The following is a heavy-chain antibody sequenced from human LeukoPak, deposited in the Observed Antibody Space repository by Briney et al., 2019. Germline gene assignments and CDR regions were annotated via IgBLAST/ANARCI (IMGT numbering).Heavy chain of an antibody. CDR3: ATVSRSSWRAFDF. V-gene: IGHV3-53*01. Sequence: PGGSLRLSCAASGFTFSNAWMSWVRQAPGKGLEWVSVIFSGGSIYYTESVKGRFTLSRDNSKNSLYLQMNSLRGEDTAVYYCATVSRSSWRAFDFWGQGTMVIVSS. J-gene: IGHJ3*01. CDR2: IFSGGSI. D-gene: IGHD2-2*01. CDR1: GFTFSNAW.